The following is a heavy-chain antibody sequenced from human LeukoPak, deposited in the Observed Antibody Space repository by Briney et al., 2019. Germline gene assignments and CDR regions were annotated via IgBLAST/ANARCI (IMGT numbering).Heavy chain of an antibody. Sequence: GRSLRLSCAASGFTFSSYAMHWVRQAPGKGLEWVAVISYDGSNKYYADSVKGRFTISRDNSKNTLYLQMNSLRAEDTAVYYCARERSTVTNIRHSPFDYWGQGTLVTVSS. CDR1: GFTFSSYA. CDR2: ISYDGSNK. J-gene: IGHJ4*02. D-gene: IGHD4-11*01. CDR3: ARERSTVTNIRHSPFDY. V-gene: IGHV3-30-3*01.